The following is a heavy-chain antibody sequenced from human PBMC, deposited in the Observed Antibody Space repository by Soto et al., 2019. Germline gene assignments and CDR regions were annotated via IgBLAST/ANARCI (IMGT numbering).Heavy chain of an antibody. J-gene: IGHJ3*02. CDR3: AGSRGSPFDI. CDR2: IIPIFGST. V-gene: IGHV1-69*05. D-gene: IGHD5-12*01. Sequence: ASVKVSCKASGGTFSSYAISWVRQAPGQGLEWMGGIIPIFGSTSYAQKFQGRVTMTRDTSTSTVYMELSSLRSEDTAVYYCAGSRGSPFDIWGQGTMVTVSS. CDR1: GGTFSSYA.